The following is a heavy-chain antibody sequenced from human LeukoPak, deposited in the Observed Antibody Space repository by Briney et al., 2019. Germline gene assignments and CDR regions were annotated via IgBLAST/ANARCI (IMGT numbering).Heavy chain of an antibody. D-gene: IGHD3-9*01. CDR3: ARDETGIDY. CDR2: IKWNSDIT. Sequence: PGGSLRLSCATFGFKFDDYGITWVRQAPGKGLEWVSSIKWNSDITTYGDSVKGRFTISRDNAKNSLYLEMNSLRAEDTALYYCARDETGIDYWGQGTLVTVSS. CDR1: GFKFDDYG. J-gene: IGHJ4*02. V-gene: IGHV3-20*04.